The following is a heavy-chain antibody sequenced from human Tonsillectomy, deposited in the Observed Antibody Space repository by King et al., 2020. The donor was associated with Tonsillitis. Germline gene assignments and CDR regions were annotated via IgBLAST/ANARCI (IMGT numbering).Heavy chain of an antibody. CDR3: ARTSGGSSWYPPFFDY. CDR1: GFTFSDYY. CDR2: ISGSTPYT. V-gene: IGHV3-11*05. Sequence: VQLVESGGGLVKPGGSLRLSCAASGFTFSDYYMSWIRQAPGKGLEWVSYISGSTPYTDYADSLKGRFTISRDNAKNSLSLPMNSLRADDTAVYYCARTSGGSSWYPPFFDYWGQGTLVTVSS. D-gene: IGHD6-13*01. J-gene: IGHJ4*02.